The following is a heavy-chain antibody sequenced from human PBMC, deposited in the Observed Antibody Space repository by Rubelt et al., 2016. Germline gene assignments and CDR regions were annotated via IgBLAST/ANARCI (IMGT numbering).Heavy chain of an antibody. Sequence: QVQLVESGGGVVQPGGSLRLSCAASGFTVSSNYMSWVRPAPGKGLEWVSYISDTGPTIYSAVSVKGRFTISRDNVKNSLYLRMNSLRAEDTAVYYCAREGVYSGHANAWGQGTLVTVSS. V-gene: IGHV3-11*01. CDR2: ISDTGPTI. J-gene: IGHJ5*02. CDR1: GFTVSSNY. D-gene: IGHD5-12*01. CDR3: AREGVYSGHANA.